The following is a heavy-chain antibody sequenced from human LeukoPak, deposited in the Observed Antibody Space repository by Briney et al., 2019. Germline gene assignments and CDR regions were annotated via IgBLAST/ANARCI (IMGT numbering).Heavy chain of an antibody. D-gene: IGHD6-19*01. Sequence: GRSLRLSCAASGFTFNDYAMHWVRQAPGKGLEWVSGISWDSGSIGYADSVKGRFTISRDNAKNSLYLQMNSLRAEDMALYYCAKGARSSGWYHWFDPWGQGTLVTVSS. CDR1: GFTFNDYA. V-gene: IGHV3-9*03. CDR3: AKGARSSGWYHWFDP. CDR2: ISWDSGSI. J-gene: IGHJ5*02.